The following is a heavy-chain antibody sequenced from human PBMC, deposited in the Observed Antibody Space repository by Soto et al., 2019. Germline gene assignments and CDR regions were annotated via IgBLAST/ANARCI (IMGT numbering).Heavy chain of an antibody. CDR1: GFMFDSYA. CDR3: TKSADSAGWGVDF. J-gene: IGHJ4*02. D-gene: IGHD6-19*01. V-gene: IGHV3-48*02. CDR2: ISPGGDRI. Sequence: EVQLVESGGGLVQPGGSLRLSCVASGFMFDSYAMNWVRQDPGKGLEWVSYISPGGDRIYYAESLKGLITISRDNARNSLSLQMNILSDDDTAVYYCTKSADSAGWGVDFWGQGTLVTVSS.